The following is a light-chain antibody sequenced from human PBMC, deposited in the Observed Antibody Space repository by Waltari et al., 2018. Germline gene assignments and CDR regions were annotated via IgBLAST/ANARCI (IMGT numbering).Light chain of an antibody. CDR1: ESVSSY. CDR2: AAS. V-gene: IGKV1-39*01. Sequence: DIQMTQSPSSLSASVGDRVSITCRANESVSSYLNWYQQKSGKAPKLLIYAASSLHSGVPSRFRGGDSGTDYTLTISNLQPEDFATYYCQQSYRTPWMFGQGTKVEI. CDR3: QQSYRTPWM. J-gene: IGKJ1*01.